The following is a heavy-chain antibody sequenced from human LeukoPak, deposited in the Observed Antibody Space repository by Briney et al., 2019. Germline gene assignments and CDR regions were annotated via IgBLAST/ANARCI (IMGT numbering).Heavy chain of an antibody. D-gene: IGHD5-18*01. CDR1: GFTFSDYY. V-gene: IGHV3-11*01. CDR3: ARNTKRGYSFGGFDY. J-gene: IGHJ4*02. CDR2: ISGGGSTI. Sequence: GGSLRLSCAASGFTFSDYYMNWIRQAPGKGLEWVSYISGGGSTIYYADTVKGRITVSRDNAKNSLYLQMNSLRAEDTAVYYCARNTKRGYSFGGFDYWGQGTLVTVSS.